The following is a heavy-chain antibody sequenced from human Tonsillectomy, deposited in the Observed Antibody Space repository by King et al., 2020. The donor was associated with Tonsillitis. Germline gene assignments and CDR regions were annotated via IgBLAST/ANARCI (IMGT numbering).Heavy chain of an antibody. CDR1: GGSISSGGYS. CDR2: IYHSGST. D-gene: IGHD3-10*01. V-gene: IGHV4-30-2*01. J-gene: IGHJ4*02. CDR3: AREESATGLVRGYFDY. Sequence: QLQESGSGLVKPSQTLSLTCAVSGGSISSGGYSWSWIRQPPGKGLEWIGYIYHSGSTYYNPSLKSRVTISVDRSKNQFSLKLSSVTAADTAVYYCAREESATGLVRGYFDYWGQGTLVTVSS.